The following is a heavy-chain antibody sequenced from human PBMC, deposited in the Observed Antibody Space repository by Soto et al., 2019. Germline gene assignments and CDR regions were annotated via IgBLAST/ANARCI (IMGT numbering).Heavy chain of an antibody. V-gene: IGHV4-34*01. CDR2: INHSGTT. CDR1: GGSVSGYY. Sequence: SETLSLTCAVYGGSVSGYYWTWIRQPRGKGLEWIGEINHSGTTNFNPSLRSRVTISVDTSESQFSLKLTSVTAADTAVYYCARGRTIYSDDLGFDPWGQGTLVTVSS. J-gene: IGHJ5*02. CDR3: ARGRTIYSDDLGFDP. D-gene: IGHD5-18*01.